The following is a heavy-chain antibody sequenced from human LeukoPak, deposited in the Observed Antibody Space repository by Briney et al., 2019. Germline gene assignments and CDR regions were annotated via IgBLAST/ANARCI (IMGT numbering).Heavy chain of an antibody. CDR3: VRGDGYTSTRPFDY. Sequence: ASVKVSCKASGYTFTGHYLHWVRQAPGQGLEWMGWINPNIGDSNYAQKIQGRVTMTRDTSINTVYMELSRLISDDMAVYYCVRGDGYTSTRPFDYWGQGTPVTVSS. J-gene: IGHJ4*02. V-gene: IGHV1-2*02. CDR1: GYTFTGHY. D-gene: IGHD2-2*02. CDR2: INPNIGDS.